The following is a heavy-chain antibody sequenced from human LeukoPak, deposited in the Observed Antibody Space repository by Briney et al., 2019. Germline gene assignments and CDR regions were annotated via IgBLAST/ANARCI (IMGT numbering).Heavy chain of an antibody. Sequence: SETLSLTCTVSGGSISSYYWSWIRQPPGKGREWIGYIYYSGSTNYNPSLKSRVTISVDTSKNQFSLKLSSVTAADTAVYYCAREIAVAGLDYWGQGTLVTVSS. CDR3: AREIAVAGLDY. CDR2: IYYSGST. V-gene: IGHV4-59*01. J-gene: IGHJ4*02. D-gene: IGHD6-19*01. CDR1: GGSISSYY.